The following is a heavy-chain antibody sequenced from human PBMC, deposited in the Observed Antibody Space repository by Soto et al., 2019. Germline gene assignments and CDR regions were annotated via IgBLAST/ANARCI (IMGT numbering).Heavy chain of an antibody. CDR2: IFYSGNT. D-gene: IGHD5-18*01. Sequence: SETLSLTCNVSGGSISSSRSYWAWIRQPPGKGLEWIANIFYSGNTYYNPSLASRVTVSVDTSKNQFSLKLSSVTAADTAVYYCASTRGYTYGYFRYFDYWGQGTLVTVSS. CDR3: ASTRGYTYGYFRYFDY. V-gene: IGHV4-39*01. J-gene: IGHJ4*02. CDR1: GGSISSSRSY.